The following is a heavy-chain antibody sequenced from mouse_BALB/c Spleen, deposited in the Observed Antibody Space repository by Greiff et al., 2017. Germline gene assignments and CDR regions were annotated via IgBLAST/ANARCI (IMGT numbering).Heavy chain of an antibody. CDR2: IWAGGST. D-gene: IGHD2-1*01. Sequence: VQVVESGPGLVAPSQSLSITCTVSGFSLTSYGVHWVRQPPGKGLEWLGVIWAGGSTNYNSALMSRLSISKDNSKSQVFLKMNSLQTDDTAMYYCARRAYGNYDAMDYWGQGTSVTVSS. CDR1: GFSLTSYG. J-gene: IGHJ4*01. V-gene: IGHV2-9*02. CDR3: ARRAYGNYDAMDY.